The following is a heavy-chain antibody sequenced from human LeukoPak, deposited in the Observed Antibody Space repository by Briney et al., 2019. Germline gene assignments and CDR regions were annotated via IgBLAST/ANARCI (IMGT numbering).Heavy chain of an antibody. Sequence: PGGSLRLSCAASGSTFSSYGMHRVRQAPGKGLEWVAFIQYDGSKKYYADSVKGRFTISRDNSKNTLYLQMNSLRAEDTAVYYCAKGLKSTVTAPVDYWGQGTLVTVSS. V-gene: IGHV3-30*02. CDR2: IQYDGSKK. D-gene: IGHD4-17*01. CDR1: GSTFSSYG. CDR3: AKGLKSTVTAPVDY. J-gene: IGHJ4*02.